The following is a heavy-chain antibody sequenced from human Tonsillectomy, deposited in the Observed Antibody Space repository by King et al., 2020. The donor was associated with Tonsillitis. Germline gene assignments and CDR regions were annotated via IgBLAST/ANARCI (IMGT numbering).Heavy chain of an antibody. Sequence: VQLQESGPGLVKPSETLSLTCTVSGGSISSYYWSWIRQPPGKGLEWIGEIYYSGSTNYNPSLKSRVTISVDTSTNLFSLKLSSVTAADTAVYYCAREDNYYFDYWGQGTLVTVSS. CDR3: AREDNYYFDY. CDR2: IYYSGST. D-gene: IGHD1-1*01. CDR1: GGSISSYY. V-gene: IGHV4-59*01. J-gene: IGHJ4*02.